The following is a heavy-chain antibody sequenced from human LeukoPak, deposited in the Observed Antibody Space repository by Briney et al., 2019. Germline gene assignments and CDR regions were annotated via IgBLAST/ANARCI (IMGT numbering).Heavy chain of an antibody. CDR2: IYYSGST. CDR1: GGSVSSGTYY. V-gene: IGHV4-61*01. Sequence: SETLSLTCTVSGGSVSSGTYYWSWIRQPPGKGLEWIGFIYYSGSTNYNPSLKSQVTISVDTSKNQFSLKLSSVTAADTAVYYCARGIADPYSFDSWGQGTLVTVSS. D-gene: IGHD6-13*01. CDR3: ARGIADPYSFDS. J-gene: IGHJ4*02.